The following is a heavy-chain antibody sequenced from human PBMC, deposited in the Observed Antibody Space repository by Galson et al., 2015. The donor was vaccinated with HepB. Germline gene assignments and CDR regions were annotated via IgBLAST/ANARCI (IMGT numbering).Heavy chain of an antibody. Sequence: SLRLSCAASGFTFGDYAMSWVRQAPGKGLEWVGFIRSKAYGGTTEYAASVKGRFTISRDDSKSIAYLQMNSLKTEDTAVYYCTCGKQLVHPEYWGQGTLVTVSS. CDR1: GFTFGDYA. CDR3: TCGKQLVHPEY. CDR2: IRSKAYGGTT. D-gene: IGHD6-13*01. V-gene: IGHV3-49*04. J-gene: IGHJ4*02.